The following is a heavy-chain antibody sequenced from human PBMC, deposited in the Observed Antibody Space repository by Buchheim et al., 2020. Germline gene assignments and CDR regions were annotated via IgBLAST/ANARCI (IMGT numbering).Heavy chain of an antibody. V-gene: IGHV4-39*01. D-gene: IGHD2-2*01. J-gene: IGHJ4*02. CDR1: GGSISSSSYY. CDR3: ARHGDIVVVPAAMEFDY. CDR2: IYYSGST. Sequence: QLQLQESGPGLVKPSETLSLTCPVSGGSISSSSYYWGWIRQPPGKGLEWIGSIYYSGSTYYNPSLKSRVTISVDTSKNQFSLKLSSVTAADTAVYYCARHGDIVVVPAAMEFDYWGQGTL.